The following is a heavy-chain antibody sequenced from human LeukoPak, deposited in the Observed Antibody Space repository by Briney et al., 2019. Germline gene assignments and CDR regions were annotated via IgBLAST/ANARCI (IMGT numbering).Heavy chain of an antibody. CDR3: AYQFNWATDY. CDR1: GLTFTTSS. D-gene: IGHD1-1*01. V-gene: IGHV3-30*02. J-gene: IGHJ4*02. CDR2: IRHDGSDK. Sequence: GGSLRLSCAASGLTFTTSSSHWVRQAPGKGLEWVAFIRHDGSDKYYADSVKGRFISSRDNSKNNVYLQMNSLRIEDSALYYCAYQFNWATDYWGQGTLVTVSS.